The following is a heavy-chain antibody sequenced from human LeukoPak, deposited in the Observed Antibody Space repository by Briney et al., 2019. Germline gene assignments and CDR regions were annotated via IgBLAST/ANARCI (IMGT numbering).Heavy chain of an antibody. V-gene: IGHV5-51*01. D-gene: IGHD2-21*02. CDR1: GYSFTSYW. J-gene: IGHJ4*02. CDR3: AVTLAYCGGDCYAFDY. CDR2: IYPGDSDT. Sequence: GESLKISCKGSGYSFTSYWIGWVRQMPGKGLEWMGIIYPGDSDTRYSPSFQGQVTIPADKSISTAYLQWSSLKASDTAMYYCAVTLAYCGGDCYAFDYWGQGTLVTVSS.